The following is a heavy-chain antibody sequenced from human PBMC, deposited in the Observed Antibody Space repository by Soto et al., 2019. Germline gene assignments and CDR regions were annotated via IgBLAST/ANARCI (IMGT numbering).Heavy chain of an antibody. J-gene: IGHJ6*02. CDR3: ANGTPYYDYVWGSYRDYYGMDV. CDR2: IIPIFGTA. V-gene: IGHV1-69*13. CDR1: GGTFGSYA. Sequence: ASVKVSCKASGGTFGSYAISWVRQAPGQGLEWMGGIIPIFGTANYAQKFQGRVTITADESTSTAYMELSSLRSEDTAVYYCANGTPYYDYVWGSYRDYYGMDVWGQGTTVTVSS. D-gene: IGHD3-16*02.